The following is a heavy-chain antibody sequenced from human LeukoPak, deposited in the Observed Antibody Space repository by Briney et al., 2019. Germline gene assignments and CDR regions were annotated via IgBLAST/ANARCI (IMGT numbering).Heavy chain of an antibody. CDR2: INPNGGGT. CDR1: GYTFTGYY. CDR3: ARDRWKQLGRVFDY. Sequence: GASVKVSCKASGYTFTGYYMHWVRQAPGQGLEWMGWINPNGGGTNYAQKFQGRATMTRDTSISTAYMELSRLRSDDTAVYYCARDRWKQLGRVFDYWGQGNLVTVSS. V-gene: IGHV1-2*02. D-gene: IGHD6-13*01. J-gene: IGHJ4*02.